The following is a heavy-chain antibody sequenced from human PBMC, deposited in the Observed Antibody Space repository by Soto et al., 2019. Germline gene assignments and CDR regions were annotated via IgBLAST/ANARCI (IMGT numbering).Heavy chain of an antibody. V-gene: IGHV3-30-3*01. CDR2: ISYDGSNK. J-gene: IGHJ6*02. D-gene: IGHD3-9*01. CDR1: VFTFSSYA. Sequence: GGSLRLSCAASVFTFSSYAMHWVRQAPGKGLEWVAVISYDGSNKYYADSVKGRFTISRDNSKNTLYLQMNSLRAEDTAVYYCARAAGDLRYFDWLKLYYYYGMDVWGRGTTVTVSS. CDR3: ARAAGDLRYFDWLKLYYYYGMDV.